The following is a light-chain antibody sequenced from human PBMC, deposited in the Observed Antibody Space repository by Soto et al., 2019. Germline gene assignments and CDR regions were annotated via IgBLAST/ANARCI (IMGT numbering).Light chain of an antibody. V-gene: IGKV3-15*01. CDR3: QQYNVWWT. J-gene: IGKJ1*01. CDR2: NAS. Sequence: EIMMTQSPATLSVSPGERATLPCRASQSVDNNLAWYQERPGQTPRLLIFNASTRASGIPTRFSGSGSGADFSLAISGLQSEDFAVYYCQQYNVWWTFGQGTKVE. CDR1: QSVDNN.